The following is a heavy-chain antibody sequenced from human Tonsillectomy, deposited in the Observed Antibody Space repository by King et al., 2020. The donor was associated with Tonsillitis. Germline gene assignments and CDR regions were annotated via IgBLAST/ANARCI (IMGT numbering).Heavy chain of an antibody. CDR1: GFAFSTYW. V-gene: IGHV3-74*01. CDR3: AREFWGAGDY. CDR2: ISPDGTYI. Sequence: VQLVESGGGLIQPGGSLRLSCAASGFAFSTYWMFWVRQGPGKGLEWVSRISPDGTYIRYADSMMGRFTISRDNAKNTLFLQLSSLRVDDTALYYCAREFWGAGDYWGQGTQVMVSS. D-gene: IGHD3-16*01. J-gene: IGHJ4*02.